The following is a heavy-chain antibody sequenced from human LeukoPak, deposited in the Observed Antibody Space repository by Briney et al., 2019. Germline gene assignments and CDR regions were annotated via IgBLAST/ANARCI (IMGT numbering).Heavy chain of an antibody. J-gene: IGHJ4*02. Sequence: SETLSLTCTVSGGSISSYYWRWVRQPAGKGLEWIGRIYTSGSTNYNPSLKSRVTMSVDTSKNQFSLKLSSVRAADTAVYYWARITYFYGLGSFFAGFFYFWGQGTLVTVLS. D-gene: IGHD3-10*01. V-gene: IGHV4-4*07. CDR2: IYTSGST. CDR1: GGSISSYY. CDR3: ARITYFYGLGSFFAGFFYF.